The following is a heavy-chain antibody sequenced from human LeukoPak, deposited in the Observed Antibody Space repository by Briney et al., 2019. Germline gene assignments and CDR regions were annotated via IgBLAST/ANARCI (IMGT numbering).Heavy chain of an antibody. CDR3: AKVDDYGDFAFDY. CDR1: GFTFSSYG. CDR2: ISYDGSNK. V-gene: IGHV3-30*18. Sequence: GGSLRLSCAAFGFTFSSYGMHWVRQAPGKGLEWVAVISYDGSNKYYADSVKGRFTISRDNSKNTLYLQMNSLRAEDTAVYYCAKVDDYGDFAFDYWGQGTLVTVSS. D-gene: IGHD4-17*01. J-gene: IGHJ4*02.